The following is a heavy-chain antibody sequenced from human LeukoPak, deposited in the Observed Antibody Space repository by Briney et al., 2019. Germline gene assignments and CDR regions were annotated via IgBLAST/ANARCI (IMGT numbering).Heavy chain of an antibody. CDR2: ISSSSSYT. V-gene: IGHV3-11*06. Sequence: GGSLRLSCAASGFTFSDYYMSWIRQAPGKGLEWVSYISSSSSYTKYGDSVKGRFTISRDNAKNSLYLQVNSLRAEDTAVYYCARGTGTTAYFDYWGQGTLVTVSS. J-gene: IGHJ4*02. D-gene: IGHD1-1*01. CDR1: GFTFSDYY. CDR3: ARGTGTTAYFDY.